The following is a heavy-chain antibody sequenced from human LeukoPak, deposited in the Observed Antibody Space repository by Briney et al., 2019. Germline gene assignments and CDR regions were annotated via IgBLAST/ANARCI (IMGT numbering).Heavy chain of an antibody. Sequence: GGSLRLSCAASGFTFSTYWMSWVGQAPGKGGEGVANIKEDGSEKYYVDSVKGRFTISRDNAKTSLYLQMNSLRAEDTAVYYCARRGGILNGYYDYWGQGTLVTVSS. D-gene: IGHD3-9*01. J-gene: IGHJ4*02. CDR3: ARRGGILNGYYDY. CDR2: IKEDGSEK. CDR1: GFTFSTYW. V-gene: IGHV3-7*03.